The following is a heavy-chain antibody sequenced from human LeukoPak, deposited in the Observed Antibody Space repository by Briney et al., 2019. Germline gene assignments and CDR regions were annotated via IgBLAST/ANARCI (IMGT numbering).Heavy chain of an antibody. V-gene: IGHV3-30*04. Sequence: GGSLRLSCAASGFTFDTYSFHWVRQAPGGVLDWAALISHDGRRKYYGDAVKGRFTISRDDSKNTLSLQMSSLRTEDSSVYYCARDPSFSRGFNFVLSSWGQGTLVTVSS. CDR1: GFTFDTYS. CDR2: ISHDGRRK. D-gene: IGHD5-12*01. J-gene: IGHJ5*02. CDR3: ARDPSFSRGFNFVLSS.